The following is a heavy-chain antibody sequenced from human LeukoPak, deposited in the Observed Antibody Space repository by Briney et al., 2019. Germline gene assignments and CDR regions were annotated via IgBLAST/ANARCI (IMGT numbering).Heavy chain of an antibody. CDR1: GVTFSSYE. CDR3: ARERTTYYYDSSGYSGRNYYYYGMDV. J-gene: IGHJ6*02. D-gene: IGHD3-22*01. V-gene: IGHV3-48*03. Sequence: PGGTLRLSCAASGVTFSSYEMNWGRQAPGKGLEWGSYISSSGSTIYYADSVKGGFTISRDNAKTSLYLQMNSLRAEDTAVYYCARERTTYYYDSSGYSGRNYYYYGMDVWGQGTTVTVSS. CDR2: ISSSGSTI.